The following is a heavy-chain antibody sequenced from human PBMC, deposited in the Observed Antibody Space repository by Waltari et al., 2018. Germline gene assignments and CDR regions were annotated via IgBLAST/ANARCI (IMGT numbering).Heavy chain of an antibody. CDR1: GGTFRSYA. J-gene: IGHJ5*02. CDR3: ARGYYDSSGYFEL. D-gene: IGHD3-22*01. Sequence: QVQLVQSGAEVKQPRSSVQVSCKASGGTFRSYAISWVRPAPGQGLEWMGGIIPIFGTANYAQKFQGRVTITAEESTSTAYMELSSLRSEDTAVYYCARGYYDSSGYFELWGQGTLVTVSS. CDR2: IIPIFGTA. V-gene: IGHV1-69*12.